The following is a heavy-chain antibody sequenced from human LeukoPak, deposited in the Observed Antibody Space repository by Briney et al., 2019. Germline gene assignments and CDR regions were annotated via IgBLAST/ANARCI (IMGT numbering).Heavy chain of an antibody. CDR3: ARDPQLVGLYAFDI. Sequence: PGGSLRLSCAASGFTFSSYSMNWVRQAPGKGLEWVSSISSSSSYIYYADSVKGRFTISRDNAKNSLYLQMNSLRAEDTAAYYCARDPQLVGLYAFDIWGQGTMVTVSS. D-gene: IGHD6-13*01. J-gene: IGHJ3*02. CDR2: ISSSSSYI. CDR1: GFTFSSYS. V-gene: IGHV3-21*01.